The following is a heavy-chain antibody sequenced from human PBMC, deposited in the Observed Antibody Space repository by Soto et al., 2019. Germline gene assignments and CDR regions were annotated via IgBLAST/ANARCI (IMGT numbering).Heavy chain of an antibody. CDR1: GFTFSSYA. CDR2: ISDGGGST. CDR3: TKNSENFGDSKFDY. D-gene: IGHD4-17*01. J-gene: IGHJ4*02. V-gene: IGHV3-23*01. Sequence: GGSLRLSCAASGFTFSSYAMGWVRQAPGKGLEWVSSISDGGGSTYYADSVKGRFTISRDNSKNTLYLQMNSLRAEDTAVYFCTKNSENFGDSKFDYWGQGTLVTVSS.